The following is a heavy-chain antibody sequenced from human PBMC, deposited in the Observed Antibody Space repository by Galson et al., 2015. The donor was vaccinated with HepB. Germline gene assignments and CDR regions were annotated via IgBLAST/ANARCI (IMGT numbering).Heavy chain of an antibody. J-gene: IGHJ4*02. Sequence: SVKVSCKASGYTFTSYGISWVRQAPGQGLEWMGWISAYNGNTNYAQKLQGRVTMTTDTSTSTAYMELRSLRSDDTAVYYCARDSDHIRYFDWLNDYWGQGTLVTVSS. CDR2: ISAYNGNT. CDR3: ARDSDHIRYFDWLNDY. CDR1: GYTFTSYG. D-gene: IGHD3-9*01. V-gene: IGHV1-18*04.